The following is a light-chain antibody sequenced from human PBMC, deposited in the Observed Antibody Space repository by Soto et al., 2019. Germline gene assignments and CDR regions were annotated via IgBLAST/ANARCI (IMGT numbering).Light chain of an antibody. CDR1: QSVSGN. Sequence: EIVMTQSPATLSVSPGERATLSCGASQSVSGNLAWYQQKPGQAPRLLIYGAFTRATGIPARFSGTGSGTEFTLTISSLQSEDFALYYCQQYNDWPLTFGQGTKVDIK. CDR3: QQYNDWPLT. CDR2: GAF. J-gene: IGKJ1*01. V-gene: IGKV3-15*01.